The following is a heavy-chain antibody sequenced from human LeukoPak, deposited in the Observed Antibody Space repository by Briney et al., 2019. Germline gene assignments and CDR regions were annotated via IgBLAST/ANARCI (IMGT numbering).Heavy chain of an antibody. V-gene: IGHV3-74*01. CDR3: AREVSDFRYYMDV. CDR2: INSDGSST. J-gene: IGHJ6*03. Sequence: GGSLRLSCAASGFTFSSYWMHWVRQAPGKGLVWVSRINSDGSSTSYADSVKGRFTISRDNSKNTLYLQMNSLRAEDTAVYYCAREVSDFRYYMDVWGKGTTVTVSS. CDR1: GFTFSSYW. D-gene: IGHD3-3*01.